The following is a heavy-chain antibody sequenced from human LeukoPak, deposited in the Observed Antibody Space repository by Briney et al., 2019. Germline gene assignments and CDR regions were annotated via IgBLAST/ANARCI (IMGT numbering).Heavy chain of an antibody. J-gene: IGHJ5*02. CDR2: IIPILGIA. Sequence: ASVKVSCKASGGTFSSYAISWVRQAPGQGLGWMGRIIPILGIANYAQKFQGRVTITADKSTSTAYMELSSLRSEDTAVYYCATYYYGSGVNWFDPWGQGTLSPSPQ. CDR3: ATYYYGSGVNWFDP. D-gene: IGHD3-10*01. CDR1: GGTFSSYA. V-gene: IGHV1-69*04.